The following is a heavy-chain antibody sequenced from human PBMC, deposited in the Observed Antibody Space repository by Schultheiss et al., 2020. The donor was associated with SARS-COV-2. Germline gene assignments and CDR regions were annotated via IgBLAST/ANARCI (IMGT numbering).Heavy chain of an antibody. D-gene: IGHD3-9*01. V-gene: IGHV3-30*03. Sequence: GGSLRLSCAASGFTFSSYGMHWVRQAPGKGLEWVAVISYDGSNKYYADSVKGRFTISRDNAKNSLYLQMNSLRAEDTAVYYCARVKESYDILTGYSYYYYMDVWGKGTTVTVSS. J-gene: IGHJ6*03. CDR2: ISYDGSNK. CDR1: GFTFSSYG. CDR3: ARVKESYDILTGYSYYYYMDV.